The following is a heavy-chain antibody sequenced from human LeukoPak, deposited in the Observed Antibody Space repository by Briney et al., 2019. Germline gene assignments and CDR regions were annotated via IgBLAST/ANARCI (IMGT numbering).Heavy chain of an antibody. CDR1: GYTFTSYD. D-gene: IGHD3-3*01. CDR3: ARGGWGLRFLEWDY. V-gene: IGHV1-8*01. CDR2: MNPNSGNT. Sequence: ASVKVSCKASGYTFTSYDINWVRQATGQGLEWMGWMNPNSGNTGYAQKFQGRVTMTRNTSISTAYVELSSLRSEDTAVYYCARGGWGLRFLEWDYWGQGTLVTVSS. J-gene: IGHJ4*02.